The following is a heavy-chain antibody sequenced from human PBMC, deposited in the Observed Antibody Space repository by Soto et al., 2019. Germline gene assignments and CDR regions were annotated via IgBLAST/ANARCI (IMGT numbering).Heavy chain of an antibody. D-gene: IGHD1-26*01. J-gene: IGHJ6*02. V-gene: IGHV4-34*01. CDR2: INHSGST. CDR1: GGSFSGYY. Sequence: SETLSLTCAVYGGSFSGYYWSWIRQPPGKGLEWIGEINHSGSTNYNPSLKSRVTISVDTSKNQFSLKLSSVTAADTAVYYCARALVIVGALGRNYYYGMDVWGQGTTVTVSS. CDR3: ARALVIVGALGRNYYYGMDV.